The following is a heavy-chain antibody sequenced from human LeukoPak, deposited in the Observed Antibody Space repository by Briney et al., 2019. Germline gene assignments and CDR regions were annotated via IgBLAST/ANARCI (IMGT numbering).Heavy chain of an antibody. CDR2: INHSGST. CDR1: GGSFSGYY. J-gene: IGHJ6*02. CDR3: ARSGYDFWSGYYKYYYYGMDV. V-gene: IGHV4-34*01. Sequence: SETLSLTCAVYGGSFSGYYWSWIRQPPGKGLEWIGEINHSGSTNYNPSLKSRVTISVDTSKNQFSLKLSSVTAADTAVYYCARSGYDFWSGYYKYYYYGMDVWGQGTTVTVSS. D-gene: IGHD3-3*01.